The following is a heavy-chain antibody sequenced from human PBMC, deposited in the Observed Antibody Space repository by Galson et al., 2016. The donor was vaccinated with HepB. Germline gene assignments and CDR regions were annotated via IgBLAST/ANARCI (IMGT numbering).Heavy chain of an antibody. CDR2: IKSDGTSI. J-gene: IGHJ3*01. V-gene: IGHV3-74*01. Sequence: WVRQAPGKGLEWVSRIKSDGTSISYADSVKGRFSISRDNAKNTVYLQMNSLRADDTAVYYCTREGGRLWFGELRAFDVWGQGTMVTVSP. CDR3: TREGGRLWFGELRAFDV. D-gene: IGHD3-10*01.